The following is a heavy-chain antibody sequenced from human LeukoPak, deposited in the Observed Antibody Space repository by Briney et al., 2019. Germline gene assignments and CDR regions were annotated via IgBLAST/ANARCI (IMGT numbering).Heavy chain of an antibody. CDR3: ARDTRLPPYYYYYGMDV. Sequence: GGSLRLSCAVSGFTYRSHAMSWVRQAPGKGLEWVSVISGSSDNTYYADSVKGRFTISRDNSKNTLYLQMNSLRAEDTAVYYCARDTRLPPYYYYYGMDVWGQGTTVTVSS. V-gene: IGHV3-23*01. CDR2: ISGSSDNT. J-gene: IGHJ6*02. D-gene: IGHD4-11*01. CDR1: GFTYRSHA.